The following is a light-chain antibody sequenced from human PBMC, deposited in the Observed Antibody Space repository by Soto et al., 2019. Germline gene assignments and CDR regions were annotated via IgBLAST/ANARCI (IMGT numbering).Light chain of an antibody. J-gene: IGKJ2*01. CDR1: QSISRY. V-gene: IGKV1-39*01. CDR2: AGS. Sequence: DIQMTQSPSSLSASVGETVTITCRASQSISRYLNWYQQKPGKAPNLLINAGSSFQSGVPSRFSGGRSGTDFTLTVNGLQPEDFATYYCQQSHCTPYTFGQGTKLEIK. CDR3: QQSHCTPYT.